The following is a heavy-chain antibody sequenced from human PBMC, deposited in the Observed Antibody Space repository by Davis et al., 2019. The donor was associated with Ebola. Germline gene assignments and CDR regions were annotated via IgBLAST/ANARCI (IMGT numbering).Heavy chain of an antibody. Sequence: AASVKASCKASGYTFTTYGISWVRQAPGQGLEWMGWISSYNGNTNYAQKLQGRVTMTTDTSTSTAYMELRSLRSDDTAVYYCAREVGYSGYERLDYWGQGTLVTVSS. V-gene: IGHV1-18*01. CDR1: GYTFTTYG. CDR2: ISSYNGNT. D-gene: IGHD5-12*01. CDR3: AREVGYSGYERLDY. J-gene: IGHJ4*02.